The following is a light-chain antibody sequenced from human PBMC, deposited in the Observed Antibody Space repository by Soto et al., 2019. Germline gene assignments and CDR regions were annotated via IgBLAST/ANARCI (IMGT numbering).Light chain of an antibody. J-gene: IGKJ5*01. V-gene: IGKV1-5*01. CDR3: QHYKNYAVT. CDR1: QNIRWL. Sequence: PLPRSPSTRSASIRDLVPIPSRASQNIRWLLAWYQQKPGKAPKLLIYDASTLEGGVPSRFSGSGSGTEFTLTISSLQPDDFATYYCQHYKNYAVTFGQGPRLEIK. CDR2: DAS.